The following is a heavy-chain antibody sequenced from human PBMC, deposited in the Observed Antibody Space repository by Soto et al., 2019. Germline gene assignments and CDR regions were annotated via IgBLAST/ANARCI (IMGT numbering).Heavy chain of an antibody. CDR2: IYPGDSYT. Sequence: GESLTISCQASGYSFIRSWIVWVLQMPGKGLEWMGIIYPGDSYTRYSPSFQGQVTISADKSTSTAYLQWSSLKASDTATYYCARMMAESGTAFDYWGQGAMVTVSS. CDR3: ARMMAESGTAFDY. J-gene: IGHJ4*02. D-gene: IGHD1-26*01. CDR1: GYSFIRSW. V-gene: IGHV5-51*01.